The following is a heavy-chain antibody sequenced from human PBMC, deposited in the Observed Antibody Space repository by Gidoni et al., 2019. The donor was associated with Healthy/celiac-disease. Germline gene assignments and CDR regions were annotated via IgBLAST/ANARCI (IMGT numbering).Heavy chain of an antibody. Sequence: EVQLVESGGGLVQPGGSLRLSCAASGFPFSSYSMNWVRQAPGKGLEWVSYISSSSSTIYYADSVKGRFTISRDNAKNSLYLQMNSLRAEDTAVYYCARDSGDFWSGYYLDYWGQGTLVTVSS. V-gene: IGHV3-48*01. CDR2: ISSSSSTI. D-gene: IGHD3-3*01. CDR1: GFPFSSYS. CDR3: ARDSGDFWSGYYLDY. J-gene: IGHJ4*02.